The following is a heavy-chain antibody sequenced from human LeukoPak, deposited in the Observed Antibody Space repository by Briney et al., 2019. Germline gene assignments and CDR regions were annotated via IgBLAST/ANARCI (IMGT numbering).Heavy chain of an antibody. Sequence: GGSLRLSCAASGFTFSNYAMSWVRQAPGKGLEWVSAISGSGGSTYYADSVKGRFTISRDNSKNTLYLQMNSLRAEDTAVYYCAKHSSPRLGYFDYWGQGTLVTVSS. CDR2: ISGSGGST. CDR3: AKHSSPRLGYFDY. V-gene: IGHV3-23*01. CDR1: GFTFSNYA. D-gene: IGHD6-13*01. J-gene: IGHJ4*02.